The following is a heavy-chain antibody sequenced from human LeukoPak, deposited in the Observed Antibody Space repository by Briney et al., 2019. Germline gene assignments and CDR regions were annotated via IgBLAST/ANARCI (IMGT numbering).Heavy chain of an antibody. J-gene: IGHJ4*02. CDR2: VGIDSGNT. V-gene: IGHV3-48*01. CDR1: GFIFSDYS. CDR3: ARDTKYAFDN. D-gene: IGHD2-2*01. Sequence: GGSLRLPCVASGFIFSDYSMNWVRQAPGKGLEWISYVGIDSGNTMYADSVKGRFTISGDRAKNSLYLQMDSLRVEDTAVYYCARDTKYAFDNWGQGTLVTVSS.